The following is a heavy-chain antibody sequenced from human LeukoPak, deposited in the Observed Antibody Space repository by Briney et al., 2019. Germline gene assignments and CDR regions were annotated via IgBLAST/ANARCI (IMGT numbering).Heavy chain of an antibody. CDR3: AKDRTAAAGPPTYYSDY. CDR1: GFTFSNYG. J-gene: IGHJ4*02. D-gene: IGHD6-13*01. Sequence: PGGSLRLSCAASGFTFSNYGMHWVRQAPGMGLEWVAFVRYDGSDRYYADSVKGRFTISRDNSKNTLYLQMSSLRAEDTAAYYCAKDRTAAAGPPTYYSDYWGQGTLVTVSS. CDR2: VRYDGSDR. V-gene: IGHV3-30*02.